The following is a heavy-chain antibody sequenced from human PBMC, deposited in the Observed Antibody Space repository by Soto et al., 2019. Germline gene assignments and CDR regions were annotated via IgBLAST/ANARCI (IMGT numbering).Heavy chain of an antibody. CDR2: IYYSGST. CDR3: ARAVAGTRFDY. Sequence: SETLSLTCTVSGGSINSGDYYWSWIRQHPGKGMEWIGYIYYSGSTYYNPSLKSRVTISVDTSKNQFSLKLSSVTAADTAVYYCARAVAGTRFDYWGQGTLVTVSS. D-gene: IGHD6-19*01. CDR1: GGSINSGDYY. V-gene: IGHV4-31*03. J-gene: IGHJ4*02.